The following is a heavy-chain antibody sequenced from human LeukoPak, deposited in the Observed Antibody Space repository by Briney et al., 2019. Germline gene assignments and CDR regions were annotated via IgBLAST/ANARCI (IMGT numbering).Heavy chain of an antibody. CDR2: INHSGST. V-gene: IGHV4-34*01. J-gene: IGHJ6*02. CDR3: ARGRDYYYYGMDV. Sequence: SKTLSLTCAVYGGSFSGYYWSWIRQPPGKGLEWIGEINHSGSTNYNPSLKSRVTISVDTSKNQFSLKLSSVTAADTAVYYCARGRDYYYYGMDVWGQGTTVTVSS. CDR1: GGSFSGYY.